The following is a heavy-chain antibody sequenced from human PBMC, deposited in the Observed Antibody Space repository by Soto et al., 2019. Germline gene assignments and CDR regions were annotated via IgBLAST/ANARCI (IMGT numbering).Heavy chain of an antibody. J-gene: IGHJ4*02. CDR3: ARSWASGWYFDY. CDR1: CYTFTSYG. Sequence: ASAKVSCKASCYTFTSYGISLLRQAPGQWLEWMGWISAYNGNTNYAQKLQGGVTMTTDTSTSTAYMELRSLRSDDTAVYYCARSWASGWYFDYWGQGTLVTVSS. CDR2: ISAYNGNT. D-gene: IGHD6-19*01. V-gene: IGHV1-18*01.